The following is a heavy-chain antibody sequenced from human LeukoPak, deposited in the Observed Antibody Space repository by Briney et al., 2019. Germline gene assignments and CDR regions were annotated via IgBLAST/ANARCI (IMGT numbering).Heavy chain of an antibody. D-gene: IGHD3-10*01. CDR1: GGSISTDY. J-gene: IGHJ4*02. CDR2: IYTSGST. CDR3: ASDFGY. V-gene: IGHV4-4*07. Sequence: SETLSLTCTVSGGSISTDYWTWLRQPAGKGLEWIRLIYTSGSTNYNPSLKSRVTMSVDTSKNQFSLKLTSVTAADTAVYYCASDFGYWGQGTLVTVSS.